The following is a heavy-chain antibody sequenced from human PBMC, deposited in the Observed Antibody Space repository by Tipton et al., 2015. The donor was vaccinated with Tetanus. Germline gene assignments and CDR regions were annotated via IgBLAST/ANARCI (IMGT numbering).Heavy chain of an antibody. J-gene: IGHJ3*01. CDR2: ISGSGGST. V-gene: IGHV3-23*01. CDR3: ARSLVRGPFDL. D-gene: IGHD3-10*01. CDR1: GFTFTNDA. Sequence: SGFTFTNDAMSWVRQAPGKGLEWVSAISGSGGSTYYADSVKGRFTISRDNARNSLSLQMSSLRVDDTAVYYCARSLVRGPFDLWGQGTMVTVSS.